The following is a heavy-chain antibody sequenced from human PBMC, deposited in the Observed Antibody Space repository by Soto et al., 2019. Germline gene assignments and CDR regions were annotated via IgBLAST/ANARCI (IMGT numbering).Heavy chain of an antibody. CDR3: ARVPITMIVATGAFDI. CDR1: GFTFSSYA. CDR2: ISHDGSNK. V-gene: IGHV3-30-3*01. D-gene: IGHD3-22*01. Sequence: QVQLVESGGGVVQPGRSVRLSCAASGFTFSSYAMHWVRQAPGKGLEWMAVISHDGSNKYYADSVKGRFTISRDNSKNTLYLQMNSLRAEDTAVYYCARVPITMIVATGAFDIWGQGTMVTVSS. J-gene: IGHJ3*02.